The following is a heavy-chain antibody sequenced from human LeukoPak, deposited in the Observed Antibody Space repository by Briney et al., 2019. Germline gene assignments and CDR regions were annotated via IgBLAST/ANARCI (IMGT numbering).Heavy chain of an antibody. V-gene: IGHV1-69*13. J-gene: IGHJ3*02. Sequence: SVKVSCKASGGTFSSYAISWVRLAPGQGLEWMGGIIPIFGTANYAQKFQGRVTITADESTSTAYMELSSLRSEDTAVYYCARFDSSGYYLAFDIWGQGTMVTVSS. D-gene: IGHD3-22*01. CDR1: GGTFSSYA. CDR3: ARFDSSGYYLAFDI. CDR2: IIPIFGTA.